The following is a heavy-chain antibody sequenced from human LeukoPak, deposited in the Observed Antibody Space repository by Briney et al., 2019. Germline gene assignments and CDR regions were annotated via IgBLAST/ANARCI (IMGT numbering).Heavy chain of an antibody. Sequence: ASVKVSCKASGYTFTSYGISWVRQAPGQGLEWMGWISAYNGNTNFAQKLQDRVTMTTDTSTSTAYMELRSLRSDDTAVYYCVRGHQDLAASGLLDYWGQGTLVTVSS. J-gene: IGHJ4*02. CDR1: GYTFTSYG. V-gene: IGHV1-18*01. CDR2: ISAYNGNT. D-gene: IGHD6-13*01. CDR3: VRGHQDLAASGLLDY.